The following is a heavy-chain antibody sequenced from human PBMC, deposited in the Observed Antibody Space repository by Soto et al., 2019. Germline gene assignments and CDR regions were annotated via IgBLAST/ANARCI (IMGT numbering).Heavy chain of an antibody. CDR2: ISYDGSNK. CDR3: AKEFVAYGDHYFDY. D-gene: IGHD4-17*01. Sequence: QVQLVESGGGVVQPGRSLRLSCAASGFTFSSYGMHWVRQAPGKGLAWVAVISYDGSNKYYADSVKGRFTISRDNSKNTLYLQMNSLRAEDTAVYYCAKEFVAYGDHYFDYWGQGTLVTVSS. V-gene: IGHV3-30*18. J-gene: IGHJ4*02. CDR1: GFTFSSYG.